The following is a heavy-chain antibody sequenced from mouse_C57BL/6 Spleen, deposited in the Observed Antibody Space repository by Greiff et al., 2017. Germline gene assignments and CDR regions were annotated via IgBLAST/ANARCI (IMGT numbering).Heavy chain of an antibody. Sequence: DVQLEQSGAGLVKPGASLKISCAASGYTFSDYGMNWVSQGPEKGLEWVAYISSGSSTNNYADTVKGRSTITRDTTKSTLFLQLTSLRSEDTAMYYCARDFYYAMGGRGQGATVSVST. V-gene: IGHV5-17*01. J-gene: IGHJ4*01. CDR1: GYTFSDYG. CDR2: ISSGSSTN. CDR3: ARDFYYAMGG.